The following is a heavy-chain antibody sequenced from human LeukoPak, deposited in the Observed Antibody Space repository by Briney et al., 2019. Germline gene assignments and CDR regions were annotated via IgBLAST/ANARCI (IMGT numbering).Heavy chain of an antibody. CDR2: ISAGGGST. V-gene: IGHV3-23*01. CDR3: AKDLRTAPRGIDY. Sequence: GGSLRLSCAASGFTLSSYAMSWVRQAPGKGLEWVSAISAGGGSTYYADSVQGRFTISRDSSKNTLYLQMNSLRAEDTALYYCAKDLRTAPRGIDYWGQGTLVTVSS. CDR1: GFTLSSYA. J-gene: IGHJ4*02. D-gene: IGHD6-6*01.